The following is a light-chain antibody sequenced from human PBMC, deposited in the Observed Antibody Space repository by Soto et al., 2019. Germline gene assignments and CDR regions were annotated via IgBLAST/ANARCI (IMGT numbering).Light chain of an antibody. J-gene: IGLJ1*01. Sequence: QSVLTQPASVAGSPGQSITISCTGTSSDIDNYNYVSWYQQYPGKAPKVMIYEVSSRPSGVSHRFSGSKPGNTASLTISGLQPEDEAAYYCSSYTTSNTPLYVFGTGTKVTVL. V-gene: IGLV2-14*01. CDR3: SSYTTSNTPLYV. CDR1: SSDIDNYNY. CDR2: EVS.